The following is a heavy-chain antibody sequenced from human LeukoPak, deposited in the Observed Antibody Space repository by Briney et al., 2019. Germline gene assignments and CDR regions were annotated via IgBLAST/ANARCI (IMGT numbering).Heavy chain of an antibody. CDR1: GGSISTYNW. CDR2: IYRSGST. CDR3: ARSGYEYAFDI. Sequence: SATLSLTCAVSGGSISTYNWWSWVRQPPGKGLEWIGEIYRSGSTNYNPSLKSRVTMSADKSKNQFSLKLSSVTAADTAVYYCARSGYEYAFDIWGQGTMVTVSS. D-gene: IGHD5-12*01. J-gene: IGHJ3*02. V-gene: IGHV4-4*02.